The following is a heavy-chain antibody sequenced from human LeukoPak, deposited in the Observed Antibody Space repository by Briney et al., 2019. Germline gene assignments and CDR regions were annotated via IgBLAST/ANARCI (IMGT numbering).Heavy chain of an antibody. CDR2: IKQVESEK. J-gene: IGHJ6*03. V-gene: IGHV3-7*01. CDR1: GFTFSSYS. CDR3: ARDGRVFYYYSYMDV. Sequence: GGPLRLSCAPSGFTFSSYSMNWVRQAPGKGLEWVANIKQVESEKYYVDSVKGRFTISRDNAKNSLYLQMNSLRAEDTAVYYCARDGRVFYYYSYMDVWGKGTTVTASS.